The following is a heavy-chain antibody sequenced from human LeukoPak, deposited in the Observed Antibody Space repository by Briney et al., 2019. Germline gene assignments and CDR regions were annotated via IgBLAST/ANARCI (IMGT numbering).Heavy chain of an antibody. J-gene: IGHJ4*02. CDR1: GFTFSSYW. CDR3: ARNPGYYYDSSGYTLF. CDR2: IKQDGSEK. Sequence: GGSLRLSCAASGFTFSSYWMSWVRQAPGKGLEWVANIKQDGSEKYYVDSVKGRFTISRDNAKNSLYLQMNSLRAEDTAVYYCARNPGYYYDSSGYTLFWGQGTLVTVSS. D-gene: IGHD3-22*01. V-gene: IGHV3-7*01.